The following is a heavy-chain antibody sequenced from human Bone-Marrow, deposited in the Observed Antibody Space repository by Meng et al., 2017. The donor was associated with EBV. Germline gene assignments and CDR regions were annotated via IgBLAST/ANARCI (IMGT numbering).Heavy chain of an antibody. J-gene: IGHJ4*02. CDR3: ARDGTRLRGPVGY. CDR1: GGTFSSYA. V-gene: IGHV1-69*06. D-gene: IGHD2-2*01. CDR2: IIPIFGTA. Sequence: QVRLVQSGVEVKKPGSSVKVSCKASGGTFSSYAISWVRQAPGQGLEWMGGIIPIFGTANYAQKFQGRVTITADKSTSTAYMELSRLRSDDTAVYYCARDGTRLRGPVGYWGQGTLVTVSS.